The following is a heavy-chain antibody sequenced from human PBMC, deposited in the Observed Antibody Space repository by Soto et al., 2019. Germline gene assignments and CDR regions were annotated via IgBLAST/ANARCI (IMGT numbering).Heavy chain of an antibody. Sequence: PGGSLRLSCAASGFTFSNFGMSWVRQAPGKGLEWVSAISASSASTYYADSVLGRFTISRDNSKNSLYLQMNSLRAEDTAVYYCSGNGGDGYNFAPSFDYWGQETLVTVSS. V-gene: IGHV3-23*01. CDR2: ISASSAST. CDR1: GFTFSNFG. J-gene: IGHJ4*02. CDR3: SGNGGDGYNFAPSFDY. D-gene: IGHD5-12*01.